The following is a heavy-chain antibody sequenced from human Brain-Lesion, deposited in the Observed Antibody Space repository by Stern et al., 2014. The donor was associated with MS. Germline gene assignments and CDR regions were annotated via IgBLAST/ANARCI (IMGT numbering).Heavy chain of an antibody. CDR1: GYTFSSYD. J-gene: IGHJ4*02. D-gene: IGHD2-2*01. Sequence: VQLVQSGAEVKKHGAPVKGSCKASGYTFSSYDITWVRQASGHGLLWMGWMNPYSGNTGYAQKFKGRVSMTSDPSISTVYMELTSLTSDDTAVYFCARAVRNQLLSEYWGQGTLVTVSS. V-gene: IGHV1-8*01. CDR3: ARAVRNQLLSEY. CDR2: MNPYSGNT.